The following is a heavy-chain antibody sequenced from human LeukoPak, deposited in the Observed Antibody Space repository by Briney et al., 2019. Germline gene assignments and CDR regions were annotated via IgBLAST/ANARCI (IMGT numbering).Heavy chain of an antibody. CDR1: GGSFSGYY. D-gene: IGHD2-8*01. Sequence: SETLSLTCAVYGGSFSGYYWSWIRQPPGKGLEWIGEINHSGSTNYNPSLKSRVTISVDTSKNQFSLKLSSVTAADTAVYYCARMKSHYYDYWGQGTLVTVSS. CDR2: INHSGST. CDR3: ARMKSHYYDY. V-gene: IGHV4-34*01. J-gene: IGHJ4*02.